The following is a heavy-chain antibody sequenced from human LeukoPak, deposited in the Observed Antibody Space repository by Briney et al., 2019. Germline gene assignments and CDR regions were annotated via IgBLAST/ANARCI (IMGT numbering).Heavy chain of an antibody. CDR2: ISGDGGGT. Sequence: GGSLRLSCAASGFTFSNWAITWVRQAPGMGLEWVSSISGDGGGTYYADSVKGRFTVSRDNSKNTLYLEINSLRVEDTAVYYCAKWAGSGEQTKRHFGPFDSWGQGTLVTVSS. J-gene: IGHJ4*02. CDR1: GFTFSNWA. CDR3: AKWAGSGEQTKRHFGPFDS. V-gene: IGHV3-23*01. D-gene: IGHD1/OR15-1a*01.